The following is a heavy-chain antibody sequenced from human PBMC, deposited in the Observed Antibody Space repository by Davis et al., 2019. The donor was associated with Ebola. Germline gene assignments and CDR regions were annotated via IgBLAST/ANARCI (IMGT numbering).Heavy chain of an antibody. V-gene: IGHV4-34*01. CDR1: GGSFSGYY. Sequence: PSETLSLTCAVYGGSFSGYYWSWIRQPPGKGLEWIGEINHSGSTNYNPSLKSRVTISVDTSKNQFSLKLSSVTAADTAVYYCARDSSSWIMYFDYWGQGTLVTVSS. J-gene: IGHJ4*02. CDR3: ARDSSSWIMYFDY. CDR2: INHSGST. D-gene: IGHD6-13*01.